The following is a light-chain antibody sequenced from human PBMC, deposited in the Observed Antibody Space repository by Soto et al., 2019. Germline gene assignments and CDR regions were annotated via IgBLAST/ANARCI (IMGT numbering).Light chain of an antibody. CDR2: DAS. CDR3: QQRSNWPIT. CDR1: QIVSSY. Sequence: LSPGERATVYCRASQIVSSYLALYQQKPGQAPRLXIYDASNRANGIPARFSGSGSGTDFTLTISSLEPEDFAVYYCQQRSNWPITFGQGTRLEI. J-gene: IGKJ5*01. V-gene: IGKV3-11*01.